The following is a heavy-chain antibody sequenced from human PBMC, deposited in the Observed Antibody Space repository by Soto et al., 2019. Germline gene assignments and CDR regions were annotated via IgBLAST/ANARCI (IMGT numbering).Heavy chain of an antibody. CDR2: INPSGGST. CDR3: ATVGDRGAFDI. D-gene: IGHD3-10*01. Sequence: ASVKVSCTASGYTFTSYYMHWVRQAPGQGLEWMGIINPSGGSTSYAQKFQGRVTMTRDTSTSTVYMELSSLRSEDAAVYYCATVGDRGAFDIWGQGTMVTVSS. V-gene: IGHV1-46*01. J-gene: IGHJ3*02. CDR1: GYTFTSYY.